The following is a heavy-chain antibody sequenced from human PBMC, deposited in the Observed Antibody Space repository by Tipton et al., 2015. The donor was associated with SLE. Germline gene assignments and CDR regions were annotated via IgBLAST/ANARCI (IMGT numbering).Heavy chain of an antibody. CDR2: IYHSGST. J-gene: IGHJ3*02. D-gene: IGHD4-17*01. CDR1: GGSISSGGYS. Sequence: LRLSCAVSGGSISSGGYSWSWIRQPPRKGLEWIGYIYHSGSTYYNPSLKSRVTISVDRSKNQFSLKLSSVTAADTAVYYCARDPSTVTQAFDIWGQGTMVTVSS. V-gene: IGHV4-30-2*01. CDR3: ARDPSTVTQAFDI.